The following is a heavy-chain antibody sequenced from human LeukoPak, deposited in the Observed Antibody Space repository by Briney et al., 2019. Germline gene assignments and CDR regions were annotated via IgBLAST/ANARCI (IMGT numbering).Heavy chain of an antibody. Sequence: SETLSLTCTFSGGFMSSYYWSWIRQPPGKGLEWIGCIYYRGTTNYNPSLKSRVTISVDTSKNQFSLRLSSVTAADTDVYYCARGPGGSGTRPPYTFYYGMDVWGRGTTVTVSS. CDR2: IYYRGTT. CDR3: ARGPGGSGTRPPYTFYYGMDV. D-gene: IGHD3-10*01. J-gene: IGHJ6*02. CDR1: GGFMSSYY. V-gene: IGHV4-59*08.